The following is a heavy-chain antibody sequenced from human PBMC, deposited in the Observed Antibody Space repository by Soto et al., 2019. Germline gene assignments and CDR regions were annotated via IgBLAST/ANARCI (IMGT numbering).Heavy chain of an antibody. Sequence: QVQLVESGGGVVQPGRSLRLSCAVFEFTFSSYGRHWVRQAPGKGLEWVAVISYDGSNKYYADSVKGRFTISRDNSKNTLYLQMNSLRAEDTAVYYCAKGSTDFDYWGQGTLVTVSS. CDR2: ISYDGSNK. V-gene: IGHV3-30*18. CDR3: AKGSTDFDY. CDR1: EFTFSSYG. D-gene: IGHD4-17*01. J-gene: IGHJ4*02.